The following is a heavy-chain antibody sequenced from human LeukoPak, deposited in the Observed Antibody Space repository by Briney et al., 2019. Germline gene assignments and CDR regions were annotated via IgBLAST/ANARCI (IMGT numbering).Heavy chain of an antibody. V-gene: IGHV1-3*01. CDR1: GNTFTKYC. D-gene: IGHD1-1*01. Sequence: ASVKVSCKASGNTFTKYCIHWVRQAPGQGLEWMGWIDDGHGNTKYSEKFQGRVSITRDTSASTVYMELNSLRSEDTAVYYCARNEDYWGQGTLVTASS. J-gene: IGHJ4*02. CDR3: ARNEDY. CDR2: IDDGHGNT.